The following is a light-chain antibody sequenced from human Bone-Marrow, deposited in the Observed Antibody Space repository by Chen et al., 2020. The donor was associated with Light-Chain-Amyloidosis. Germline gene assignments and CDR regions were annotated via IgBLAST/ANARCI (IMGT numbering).Light chain of an antibody. CDR3: QSADSSGTYEVI. Sequence: SYELTNPPSVSVSPGQTARITCSGDDLPTKYAYWYQQKPGQAPVLVIHRDTERPSGISERFSGSSSGTTATLTISGVQAEDEADYHCQSADSSGTYEVIFGGGTKLTVL. V-gene: IGLV3-25*03. CDR1: DLPTKY. CDR2: RDT. J-gene: IGLJ2*01.